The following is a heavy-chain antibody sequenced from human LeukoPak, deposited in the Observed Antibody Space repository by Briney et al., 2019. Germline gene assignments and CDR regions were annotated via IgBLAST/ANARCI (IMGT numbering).Heavy chain of an antibody. J-gene: IGHJ4*02. D-gene: IGHD2-2*01. CDR2: IKQDGSKK. CDR1: GFTFSSYW. Sequence: GALRLSCAASGFTFSSYWMTWVRQAPGKGLEWVANIKQDGSKKNYVDSVKGRFTNSRDNAKNSLYLQMNSLRDDDTGVYYCASQPAAADVDYWGQGTLVTVSS. V-gene: IGHV3-7*03. CDR3: ASQPAAADVDY.